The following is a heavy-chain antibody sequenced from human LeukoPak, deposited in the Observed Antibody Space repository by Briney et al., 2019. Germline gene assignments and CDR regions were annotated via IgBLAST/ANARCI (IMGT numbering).Heavy chain of an antibody. D-gene: IGHD1-26*01. Sequence: ASVKVSCKASGHTFTRYGISWVRRAPGQGLEWMGWIGAYNGNTNYAQKLQGRFTMTTDTSTSTAYMELRSLRSDDTAVYYCASDLAHYSGSPVAFDIWGEGTMVTVSS. V-gene: IGHV1-18*01. CDR1: GHTFTRYG. CDR3: ASDLAHYSGSPVAFDI. CDR2: IGAYNGNT. J-gene: IGHJ3*02.